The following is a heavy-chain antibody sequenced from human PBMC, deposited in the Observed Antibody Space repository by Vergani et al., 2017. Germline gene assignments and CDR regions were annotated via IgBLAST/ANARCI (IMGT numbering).Heavy chain of an antibody. D-gene: IGHD3-3*01. CDR3: ARATRDDFWSGAFDY. J-gene: IGHJ4*02. Sequence: EVQLVESGGGLVQPGGSLRLSCAASGFTFSSYSMNWVRQAPGKGLEWVSYISSSSSTIYYADSVKGRFTISRDNAKNSLYLQMNSLRAEDTAVYYCARATRDDFWSGAFDYWGQGTLVTVSS. CDR1: GFTFSSYS. V-gene: IGHV3-48*01. CDR2: ISSSSSTI.